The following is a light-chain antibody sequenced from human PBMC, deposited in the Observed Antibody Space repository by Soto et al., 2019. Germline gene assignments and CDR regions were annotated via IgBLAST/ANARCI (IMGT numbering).Light chain of an antibody. J-gene: IGKJ4*01. V-gene: IGKV3-20*01. CDR1: QSVSSSY. CDR2: GAS. Sequence: EIVLTQSPGTLFLSPGERATISCRASQSVSSSYLAWYQQKPGQAPRLLIYGASSRATGIPDRFSGSGSGTDFTLTISRLEPEDFAVYYRQQYGRSPLTFGGGTKVEIK. CDR3: QQYGRSPLT.